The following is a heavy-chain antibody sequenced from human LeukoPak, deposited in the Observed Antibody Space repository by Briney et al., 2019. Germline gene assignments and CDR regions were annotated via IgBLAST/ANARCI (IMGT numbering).Heavy chain of an antibody. CDR1: GFSFSSFA. CDR3: AKRITVSAGYYLDS. CDR2: VSGGGAYT. Sequence: PGGSLRLSCVGSGFSFSSFAMSWVRQAPGKGLEWVSTVSGGGAYTYYADSVKGRFTVSRDDSKSMHFLQMNSLRPEDTALYSCAKRITVSAGYYLDSWGQGTLVTVSS. J-gene: IGHJ4*02. D-gene: IGHD2-8*01. V-gene: IGHV3-23*01.